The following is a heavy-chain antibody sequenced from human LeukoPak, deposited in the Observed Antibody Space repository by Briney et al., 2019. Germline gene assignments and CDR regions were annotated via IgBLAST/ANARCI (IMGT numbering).Heavy chain of an antibody. CDR2: ISYDGSNK. Sequence: SGGSLRLSCAASGFTFSSYAMHWVRQAPGKGLEWVAVISYDGSNKYYADSVKGRFTISRDNSKNTLYLQMNSLRAEDTAVYYCARDRVAGYSYAYDAFDIWGQGTMVTVSS. CDR3: ARDRVAGYSYAYDAFDI. J-gene: IGHJ3*02. CDR1: GFTFSSYA. V-gene: IGHV3-30-3*01. D-gene: IGHD5-18*01.